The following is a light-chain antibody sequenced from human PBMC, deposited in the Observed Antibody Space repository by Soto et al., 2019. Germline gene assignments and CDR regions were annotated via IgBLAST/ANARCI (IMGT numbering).Light chain of an antibody. CDR2: WAS. Sequence: DIVMTQSPDSLAVSLGERATINCKSSQSVLYSANDKNCLAWYQQKPGQPPKLLLYWASTRESGVPDRIRGSGSRTDFTLIISSLQAEDVAVYYCQQYCSTPRTFGEGTKVEIK. J-gene: IGKJ1*01. V-gene: IGKV4-1*01. CDR3: QQYCSTPRT. CDR1: QSVLYSANDKNC.